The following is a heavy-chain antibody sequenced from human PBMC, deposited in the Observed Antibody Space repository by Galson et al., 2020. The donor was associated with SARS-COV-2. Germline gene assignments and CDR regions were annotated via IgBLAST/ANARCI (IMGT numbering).Heavy chain of an antibody. CDR3: ARDLVVVAATPLDY. Sequence: GESLKISCAASGFTFENHAMHWVRQAPGKGLEWVAQIFYDGSNKYYLDSVKGRFTISRDNSKNTLYLQMNSLRAEDTAVYYCARDLVVVAATPLDYWGQGTLVTVSS. J-gene: IGHJ4*02. CDR2: IFYDGSNK. V-gene: IGHV3-30*02. CDR1: GFTFENHA. D-gene: IGHD2-15*01.